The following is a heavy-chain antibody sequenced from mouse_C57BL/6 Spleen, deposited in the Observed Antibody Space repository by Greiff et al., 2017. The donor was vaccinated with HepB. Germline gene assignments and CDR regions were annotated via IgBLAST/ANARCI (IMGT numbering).Heavy chain of an antibody. V-gene: IGHV2-6-1*01. CDR3: ARHGSYGNPYYAMDY. D-gene: IGHD2-1*01. CDR2: IWSDGST. Sequence: QVQLKESGPGLVAPSQSLSITCTVSGFSLTSYGVHWVRQPPGKGLEWLVVIWSDGSTTYNSALKSRLSISKDNSKSQVFLKMNSLQTDDTAMYYCARHGSYGNPYYAMDYWGQGTSVTVSS. J-gene: IGHJ4*01. CDR1: GFSLTSYG.